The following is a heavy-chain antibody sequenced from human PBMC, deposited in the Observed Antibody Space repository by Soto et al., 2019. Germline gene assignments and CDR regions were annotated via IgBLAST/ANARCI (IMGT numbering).Heavy chain of an antibody. CDR1: SGSVIGYY. D-gene: IGHD3-3*01. CDR3: ARGFWVTIFGVVIPNYYYYGMDV. CDR2: INHSGST. V-gene: IGHV4-34*01. J-gene: IGHJ6*02. Sequence: SETLSVTCAVYSGSVIGYYWSWIRQPPGKGLEWIGEINHSGSTNYNPSLKSRVTISVDTSKNQFSLKLSSVTAADTAVYYCARGFWVTIFGVVIPNYYYYGMDVWGQGTTVTVSS.